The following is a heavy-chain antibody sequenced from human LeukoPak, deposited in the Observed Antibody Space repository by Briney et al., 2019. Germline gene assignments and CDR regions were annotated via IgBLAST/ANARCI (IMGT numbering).Heavy chain of an antibody. J-gene: IGHJ4*02. V-gene: IGHV3-53*01. CDR3: ASGSTSSGYGLAY. Sequence: GGSLRLSCAVSGFTVSSNYMSWVRQAPGKGLEWVSVIYSGDRTNYADSVKGRFTISRDNSKNTLYLQMNSLRVEDTAVYYCASGSTSSGYGLAYWGQGTLVTVSS. CDR2: IYSGDRT. D-gene: IGHD3-22*01. CDR1: GFTVSSNY.